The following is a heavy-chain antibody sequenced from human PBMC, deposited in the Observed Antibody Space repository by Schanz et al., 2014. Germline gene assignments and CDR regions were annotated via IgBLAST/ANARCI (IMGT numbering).Heavy chain of an antibody. CDR1: GGTFSSFG. D-gene: IGHD3-3*01. Sequence: VQLEQSGAEVKKPGSSVKVSCKASGGTFSSFGINWVRQAPGQGLEWMGRIIPILGIANYAQKFQGRVTITADRSTSTANMELASVRAEDTAVCYCAREYDGAPADFWGQGTLVTVSS. J-gene: IGHJ4*02. V-gene: IGHV1-69*04. CDR2: IIPILGIA. CDR3: AREYDGAPADF.